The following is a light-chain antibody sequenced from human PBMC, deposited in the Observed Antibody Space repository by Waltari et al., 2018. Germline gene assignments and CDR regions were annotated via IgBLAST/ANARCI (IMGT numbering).Light chain of an antibody. V-gene: IGLV1-47*01. CDR1: SPNIGTNC. J-gene: IGLJ2*01. CDR2: RND. Sequence: QSVVTQPPSASGTPGQRVTISCFGRSPNIGTNCVYWYQQLPGTAPKLLIYRNDPRPSGVPDRFSGSKSASSASLAISGLRSEDEAEYFCAAWDDSLSGVVFGGGTKLTVL. CDR3: AAWDDSLSGVV.